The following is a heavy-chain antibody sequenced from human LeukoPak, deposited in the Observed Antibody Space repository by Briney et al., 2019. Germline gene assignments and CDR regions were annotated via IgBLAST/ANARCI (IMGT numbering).Heavy chain of an antibody. CDR2: IYTSGST. V-gene: IGHV4-4*07. CDR1: GGSISSYY. D-gene: IGHD6-13*01. CDR3: ARERISSHTYYYMDV. J-gene: IGHJ6*03. Sequence: SETLSLTCTVSGGSISSYYWSWIRQPAGKGLEWIGRIYTSGSTNYNPSLKSRVTMSVDTSKNQFSLKLSSVTAADTAVYYCARERISSHTYYYMDVWGKGTTVTVSS.